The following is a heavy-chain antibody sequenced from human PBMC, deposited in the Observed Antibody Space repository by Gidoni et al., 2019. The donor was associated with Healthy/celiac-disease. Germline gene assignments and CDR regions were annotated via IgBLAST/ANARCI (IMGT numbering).Heavy chain of an antibody. CDR1: GFTFSDYY. V-gene: IGHV3-11*01. Sequence: QVQLVESGGGLVKPGGSLRLSCAASGFTFSDYYISWIRQAPGKGLEWVSYISSRGSTIYYADSVKGRFTISRDNAKNALDLQMNSLRAEDTAVYYGAREPLCSGGSCIGSFDPFDIWGQGTMVTVSS. D-gene: IGHD2-15*01. CDR2: ISSRGSTI. CDR3: AREPLCSGGSCIGSFDPFDI. J-gene: IGHJ3*02.